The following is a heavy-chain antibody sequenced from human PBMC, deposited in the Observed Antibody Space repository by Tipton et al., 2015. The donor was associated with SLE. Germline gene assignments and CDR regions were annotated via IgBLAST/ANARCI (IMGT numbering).Heavy chain of an antibody. V-gene: IGHV3-74*01. CDR3: ARFSGGRIDY. Sequence: SLRLSCAVSGFTLSSNWMHWVRQAPGKGLVWVSRISADEGYTVYADSVKGRFTISRDNTKNTLYLQMNSLRAEDTAVYYCARFSGGRIDYWGQGTLVTVSS. CDR1: GFTLSSNW. J-gene: IGHJ4*02. CDR2: ISADEGYT. D-gene: IGHD6-25*01.